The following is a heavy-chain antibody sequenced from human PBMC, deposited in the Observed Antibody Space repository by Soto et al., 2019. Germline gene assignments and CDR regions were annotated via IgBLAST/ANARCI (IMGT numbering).Heavy chain of an antibody. D-gene: IGHD3-9*01. CDR2: IYYSGST. V-gene: IGHV4-59*08. Sequence: SETLSLTCTVSGGSISSYYWSWIRQPPGKVLEWFGYIYYSGSTNYNPSLKSRVTISVDTSKNQFSLKLSSVTAADTAVYYCARLDYDILTGASYYMDVWGKGTTVTVSS. CDR3: ARLDYDILTGASYYMDV. J-gene: IGHJ6*03. CDR1: GGSISSYY.